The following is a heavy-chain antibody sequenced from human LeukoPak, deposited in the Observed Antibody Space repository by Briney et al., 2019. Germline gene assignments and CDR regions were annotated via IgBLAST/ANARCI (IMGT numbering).Heavy chain of an antibody. V-gene: IGHV4-59*01. CDR2: IYYSGST. D-gene: IGHD2-15*01. J-gene: IGHJ1*01. CDR1: GGSISSYY. Sequence: KTSETLSLTCTVSGGSISSYYWSWIRQPPGKGLEWIGYIYYSGSTNYNPSLKSRVTISVDTSKNQFSLKLSSVTAADTAVYYCARAIGGQDAEYFQHWGQGTLVTVSS. CDR3: ARAIGGQDAEYFQH.